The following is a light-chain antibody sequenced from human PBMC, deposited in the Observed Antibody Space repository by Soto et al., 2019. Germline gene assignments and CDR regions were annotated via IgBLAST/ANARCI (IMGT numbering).Light chain of an antibody. Sequence: EIVVTQSPATLSLSPGERATLSCRASQSVSSYLAWYQHKPGQAPRLLIYDASNRATGIPDRFSGSGSGTDCTLTISSLEPEDFAAYYWQQRSNLPRTFGQGTKVEIK. V-gene: IGKV3-11*01. CDR3: QQRSNLPRT. J-gene: IGKJ1*01. CDR2: DAS. CDR1: QSVSSY.